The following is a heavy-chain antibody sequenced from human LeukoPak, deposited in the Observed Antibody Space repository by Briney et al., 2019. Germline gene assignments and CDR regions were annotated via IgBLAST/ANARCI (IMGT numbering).Heavy chain of an antibody. CDR2: IIPIFGTA. Sequence: ASVKVSCKASGGTFSSYAISWVRQAPGQGLEWMGGIIPIFGTANYAQKFQGRVTITADESTSTAYMELTSLRSEDTAVYYSATAQGWLQFDYYYMDVWGKGTTVTVSS. V-gene: IGHV1-69*13. D-gene: IGHD5-24*01. CDR1: GGTFSSYA. CDR3: ATAQGWLQFDYYYMDV. J-gene: IGHJ6*03.